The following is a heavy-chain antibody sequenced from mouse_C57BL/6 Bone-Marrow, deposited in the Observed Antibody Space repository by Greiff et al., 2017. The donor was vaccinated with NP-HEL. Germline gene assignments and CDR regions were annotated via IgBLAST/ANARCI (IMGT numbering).Heavy chain of an antibody. D-gene: IGHD2-4*01. Sequence: EVQRVESGTVLARPGASVKMSCKTSGYTFTSYWMHWVKQRPGQGLEWIGAIYPGNSDTSYNQKFKGKAKLTAVTSASTAYMELSSLTNEDSAVYYCTRRNYDYYYYAMDYWGQGTSVTVSS. CDR1: GYTFTSYW. CDR3: TRRNYDYYYYAMDY. J-gene: IGHJ4*01. CDR2: IYPGNSDT. V-gene: IGHV1-5*01.